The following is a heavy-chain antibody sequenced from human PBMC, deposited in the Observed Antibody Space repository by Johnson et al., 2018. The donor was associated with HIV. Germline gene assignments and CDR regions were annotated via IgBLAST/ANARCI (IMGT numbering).Heavy chain of an antibody. D-gene: IGHD2-15*01. J-gene: IGHJ3*02. CDR3: AREGIYVTGGRCYVAAFDI. CDR2: INSDGSSS. V-gene: IGHV3-74*01. CDR1: RFTFSSYG. Sequence: VLLVESGGGVVQPGRSLRLSCAASRFTFSSYGMHWVRQVPGKGPVWVSRINSDGSSSAYADSVKGRFTISRDGAKNTLYLQMNRLRAEDTAVYYCAREGIYVTGGRCYVAAFDIWGQGTKVTVSS.